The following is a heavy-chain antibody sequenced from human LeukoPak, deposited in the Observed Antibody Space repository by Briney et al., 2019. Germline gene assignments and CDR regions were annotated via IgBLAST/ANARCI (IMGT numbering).Heavy chain of an antibody. CDR3: ASVDTAMVTFGYYYYGMDV. V-gene: IGHV1-46*01. CDR1: GYTFTSYY. CDR2: INPSGGST. D-gene: IGHD5-18*01. J-gene: IGHJ6*02. Sequence: ASVKVSCKASGYTFTSYYMHWVRQAPGQGLEWMGIINPSGGSTSYAQKFQGRVTMTRDTSTSTVYMELSSLRSEDTAVYYCASVDTAMVTFGYYYYGMDVWGQGTTVTVSS.